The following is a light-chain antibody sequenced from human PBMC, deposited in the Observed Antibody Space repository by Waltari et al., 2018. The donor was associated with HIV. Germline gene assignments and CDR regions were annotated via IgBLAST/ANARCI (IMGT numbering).Light chain of an antibody. V-gene: IGLV2-14*01. CDR2: EVS. CDR3: SSYTSSSGWV. J-gene: IGLJ3*02. Sequence: QSALTQPASVSGSPGQSITISCTGTSSDVGGYNYVSWYQQHPGKAPKLMIYEVSKRPSGVSNRFSGSKSGNTAALTISGLQAEDEADYYCSSYTSSSGWVFGGGTKLTVL. CDR1: SSDVGGYNY.